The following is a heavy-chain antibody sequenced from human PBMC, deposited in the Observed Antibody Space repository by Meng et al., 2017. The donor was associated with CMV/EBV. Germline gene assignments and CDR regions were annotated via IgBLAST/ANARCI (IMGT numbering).Heavy chain of an antibody. V-gene: IGHV3-64*02. D-gene: IGHD3-16*01. CDR1: GFTFSSYA. CDR2: ISSNGVTT. J-gene: IGHJ3*02. Sequence: GGSLRLSCAASGFTFSSYAMHWVRQAPGRGLEYVSAISSNGVTTYYADSVKGRFTISRDNSKNTLYLQMGNLRAEDMAMYYCARLGISDAFDIWGQGTMVTVSS. CDR3: ARLGISDAFDI.